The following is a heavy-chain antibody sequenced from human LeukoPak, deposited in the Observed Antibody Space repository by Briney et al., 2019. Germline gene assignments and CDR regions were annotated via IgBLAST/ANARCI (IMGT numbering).Heavy chain of an antibody. D-gene: IGHD1-26*01. CDR2: IYYSGST. V-gene: IGHV4-59*08. Sequence: SETLSLTCTVSGGSISSYYWSWIRQPPGKGLEWIGYIYYSGSTNYNPSLKSRVTISVDTSKNQFSLKLSSVTAADPAVYYCARRAIVGAFFDYWGQGTLVTVSS. CDR1: GGSISSYY. CDR3: ARRAIVGAFFDY. J-gene: IGHJ4*02.